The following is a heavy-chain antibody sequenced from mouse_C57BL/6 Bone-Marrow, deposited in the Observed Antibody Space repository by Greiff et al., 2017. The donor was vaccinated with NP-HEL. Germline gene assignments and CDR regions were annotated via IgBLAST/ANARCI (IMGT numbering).Heavy chain of an antibody. CDR1: GYTFTSYG. V-gene: IGHV1-81*01. Sequence: QVQLQQSGAELARPGASVKLSCKASGYTFTSYGISWVKQRTGQGLEWIGEIYPRSGNTYYNEKFKGKATLTADKSSSTAYMELRSLTSEDSAVYFCARESTTVVAPYAMDYWGQGTSVTVSS. D-gene: IGHD1-1*01. CDR2: IYPRSGNT. CDR3: ARESTTVVAPYAMDY. J-gene: IGHJ4*01.